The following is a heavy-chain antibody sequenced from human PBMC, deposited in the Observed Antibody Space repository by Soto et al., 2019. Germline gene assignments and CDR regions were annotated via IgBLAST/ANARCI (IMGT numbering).Heavy chain of an antibody. V-gene: IGHV4-34*01. D-gene: IGHD3-3*01. J-gene: IGHJ5*02. CDR1: LGTVSGYW. CDR3: ARLGITVFRVSSNWFDP. Sequence: SATLSLTCDDYLGTVSGYWWSWFHQPPGKGVEWIGDIKHSGSTNYNPSLKSRVTISVDTSKNQFSLKLSSVTAADTAVYYCARLGITVFRVSSNWFDPWGQRTLVTVAS. CDR2: IKHSGST.